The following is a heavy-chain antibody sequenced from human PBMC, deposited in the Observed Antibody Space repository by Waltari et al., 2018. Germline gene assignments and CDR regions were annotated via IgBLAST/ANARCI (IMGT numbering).Heavy chain of an antibody. Sequence: QVQLVQSGAEVEKPGASVKVSCKASGYTFTNFYMHWVRHAPGQGLEWLGIINPVGGGTSYAQRFQGRVTMTRDTSTSTVYMELSSLRSEDTAVYYCARDANGYRGAKFDYWGQGTPVTVSS. CDR2: INPVGGGT. V-gene: IGHV1-46*01. CDR1: GYTFTNFY. D-gene: IGHD2-8*01. J-gene: IGHJ4*02. CDR3: ARDANGYRGAKFDY.